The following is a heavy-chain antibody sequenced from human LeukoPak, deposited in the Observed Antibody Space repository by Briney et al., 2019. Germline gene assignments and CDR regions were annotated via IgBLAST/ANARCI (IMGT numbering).Heavy chain of an antibody. D-gene: IGHD3-10*01. V-gene: IGHV3-30*04. J-gene: IGHJ4*02. CDR3: ARDMWELVLQGIFYY. CDR2: ISYHGSNE. Sequence: PGRSLRLSCAASGFPFRSFDMQWVRQAPGKGLEWVAVISYHGSNEYYADSVKGRFTISRDNSNNTLYLQMNGLRPEDTAVYYCARDMWELVLQGIFYYWGQGTLVTVSS. CDR1: GFPFRSFD.